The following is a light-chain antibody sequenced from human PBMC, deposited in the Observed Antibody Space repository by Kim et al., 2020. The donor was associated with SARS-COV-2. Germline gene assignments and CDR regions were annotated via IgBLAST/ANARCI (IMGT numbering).Light chain of an antibody. CDR3: SSYTSSRTWV. J-gene: IGLJ3*02. V-gene: IGLV2-14*04. Sequence: GQSITISCTGTSSDIGDYNYVSWYQQHPGKAPKLMIYDVIKRPSGVSNRFSGSKSGNTASLTISGLQAEDEADYYCSSYTSSRTWVFGGGTQLTVL. CDR1: SSDIGDYNY. CDR2: DVI.